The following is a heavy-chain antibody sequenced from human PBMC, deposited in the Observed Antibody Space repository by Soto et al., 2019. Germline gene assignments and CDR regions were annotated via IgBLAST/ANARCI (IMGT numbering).Heavy chain of an antibody. Sequence: QVQLQESGPGLVKPSQTLSLTCTVSGGSISSGNYYWSWIRQPPGKGLEWIGFISYSGSTYYNASLKSRATISVDMSKNQFSLNLNSVTAADTAVYYCATMGTPATGLYYFDYWGQGTLVTVSS. CDR3: ATMGTPATGLYYFDY. D-gene: IGHD1-7*01. CDR2: ISYSGST. V-gene: IGHV4-30-4*01. J-gene: IGHJ4*02. CDR1: GGSISSGNYY.